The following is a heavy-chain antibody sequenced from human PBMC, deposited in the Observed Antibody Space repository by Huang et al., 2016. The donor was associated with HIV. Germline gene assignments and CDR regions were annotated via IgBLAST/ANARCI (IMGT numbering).Heavy chain of an antibody. V-gene: IGHV1-18*01. D-gene: IGHD2-2*02. Sequence: QVQLVQSGGEVKKPGASVKVSCKASGYDFTSYGVSWVRQDPGKGLEWGVWSGSHNGDTNYAQRFQCRVTLTTDTSTNTADMEMRSLRSDDTAIYYCARDPWYTNVWKRNAASVIWGQGTMVIVSS. CDR2: SGSHNGDT. CDR1: GYDFTSYG. CDR3: ARDPWYTNVWKRNAASVI. J-gene: IGHJ3*02.